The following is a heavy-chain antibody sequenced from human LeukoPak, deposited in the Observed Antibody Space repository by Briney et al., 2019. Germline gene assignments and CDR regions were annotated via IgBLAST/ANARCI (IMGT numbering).Heavy chain of an antibody. CDR1: GGSISSSSYY. J-gene: IGHJ4*02. Sequence: PSETLSLTCTVSGGSISSSSYYWGWIRQPPGKGLEWIGSIYYSGSTYYNPSLKSRVTISVDTSKNQFSLKLSSVTAADTAVYYCARASYVWGSYRYTGRTFDYWGQGTLVTVSS. D-gene: IGHD3-16*02. CDR3: ARASYVWGSYRYTGRTFDY. V-gene: IGHV4-39*07. CDR2: IYYSGST.